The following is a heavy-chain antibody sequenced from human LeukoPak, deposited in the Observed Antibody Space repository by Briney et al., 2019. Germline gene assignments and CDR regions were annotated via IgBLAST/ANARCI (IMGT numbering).Heavy chain of an antibody. J-gene: IGHJ3*02. Sequence: AGGSLRLSCVASGFTVSSNYMTWVRQAPGMGPEWVSVIYLDGSTYSADSLKGRFTTSRDPSKNTLYLQMNSLRAEDTAVYYCARWAASRASAFDIWGQGTMVIVSS. CDR2: IYLDGST. V-gene: IGHV3-53*01. CDR1: GFTVSSNY. CDR3: ARWAASRASAFDI.